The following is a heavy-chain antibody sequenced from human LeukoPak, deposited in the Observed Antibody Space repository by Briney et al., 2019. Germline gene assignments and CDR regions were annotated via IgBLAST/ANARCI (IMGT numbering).Heavy chain of an antibody. D-gene: IGHD1-1*01. V-gene: IGHV3-7*05. CDR2: IKEDGSEK. CDR3: AKALDDGMDV. CDR1: GFTLSSFW. J-gene: IGHJ6*02. Sequence: GGSLRLSCAASGFTLSSFWMTWVRQAPGKGLEWVGNIKEDGSEKYYVDSVKGRFTISRDNAKNSLYLQMNRLRAEDTAVYYCAKALDDGMDVWGQGTTVTVSS.